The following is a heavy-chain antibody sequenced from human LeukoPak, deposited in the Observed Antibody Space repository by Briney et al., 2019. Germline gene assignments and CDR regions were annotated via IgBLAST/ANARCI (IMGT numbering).Heavy chain of an antibody. Sequence: GGSLRLSCAASGSTFSSYSMNWVRQAPGKGLEWVSSISSSSSYIYYADSVKGRFTISRDNAKNSLYLQMNSLRAEDTAVYYCARVYDFWSGYYPLYYYYYGMDVWGQGTTVTVSS. J-gene: IGHJ6*02. CDR3: ARVYDFWSGYYPLYYYYYGMDV. D-gene: IGHD3-3*01. CDR1: GSTFSSYS. CDR2: ISSSSSYI. V-gene: IGHV3-21*01.